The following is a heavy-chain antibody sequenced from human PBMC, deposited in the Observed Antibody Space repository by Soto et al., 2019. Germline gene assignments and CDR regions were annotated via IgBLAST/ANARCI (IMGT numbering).Heavy chain of an antibody. CDR1: GGSFSGYY. J-gene: IGHJ6*03. CDR3: ASESMVRGVGYYYYYYYMDV. Sequence: SETLSLTCAVYGGSFSGYYWSWIRQPPGKGLEWIGEINHSGSTNYNPSLKSRVTISVDTSKNQFSLKLSSVTAADTAVYYCASESMVRGVGYYYYYYYMDVWGKGTTVTVSS. CDR2: INHSGST. D-gene: IGHD3-10*01. V-gene: IGHV4-34*01.